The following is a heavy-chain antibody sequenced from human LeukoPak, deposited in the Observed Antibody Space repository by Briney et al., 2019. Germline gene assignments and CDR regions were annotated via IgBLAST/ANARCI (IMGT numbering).Heavy chain of an antibody. CDR2: INPNSGGT. D-gene: IGHD6-13*01. J-gene: IGHJ4*02. CDR1: GYTFSDYY. Sequence: ASVKVSCKTSGYTFSDYYIHWIRQAPGQGLEWMGWINPNSGGTNYAQKFQGRVTMTRDTSISTAYMELSRLRSDDTAVYYCAREKQLVECFDYWGQGTLVTVSS. CDR3: AREKQLVECFDY. V-gene: IGHV1-2*02.